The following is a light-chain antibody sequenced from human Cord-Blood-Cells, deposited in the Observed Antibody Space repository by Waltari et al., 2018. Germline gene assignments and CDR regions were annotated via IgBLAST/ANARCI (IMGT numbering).Light chain of an antibody. J-gene: IGLJ2*01. V-gene: IGLV2-23*02. CDR2: EDS. CDR1: SSDVGRYNL. CDR3: CSYAGSSTFV. Sequence: QSALTQPASVSGSPGPSITISCTVTSSDVGRYNLVPWYQQHPGKAPKLMIYEDSKRPSGVSNRFSGSKSGNTASLTISGLQAEDEADYYCCSYAGSSTFVFGGGTKLTVL.